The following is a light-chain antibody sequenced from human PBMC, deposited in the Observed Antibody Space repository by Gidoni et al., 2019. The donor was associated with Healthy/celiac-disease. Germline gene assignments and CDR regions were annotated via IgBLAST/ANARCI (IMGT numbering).Light chain of an antibody. V-gene: IGKV3-15*01. CDR1: QSVSSN. CDR3: QQYNNWPPVT. J-gene: IGKJ3*01. CDR2: GAS. Sequence: EIVMTQSPATLSVSPGERATLSCRASQSVSSNLAWYEQKPGQAPRLLIYGASTRATGIPARFSGSGSGTEFTLTISSLQSEDFAVYYCQQYNNWPPVTFGPGTKVDIK.